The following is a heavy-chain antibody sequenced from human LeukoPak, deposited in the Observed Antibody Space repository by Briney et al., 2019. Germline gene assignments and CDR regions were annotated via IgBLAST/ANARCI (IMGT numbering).Heavy chain of an antibody. CDR3: AKSHDSSGSDY. CDR2: ISGSSGHT. V-gene: IGHV3-23*01. CDR1: GLTFSSYA. Sequence: GGSLRLSCAASGLTFSSYAMSWVRQAPGKGLEWVSAISGSSGHTYYADSVKGRFTISRDNSKNTLYMQMNSLRAEDTAVYYCAKSHDSSGSDYWGQGTLVTVSS. D-gene: IGHD3-22*01. J-gene: IGHJ4*02.